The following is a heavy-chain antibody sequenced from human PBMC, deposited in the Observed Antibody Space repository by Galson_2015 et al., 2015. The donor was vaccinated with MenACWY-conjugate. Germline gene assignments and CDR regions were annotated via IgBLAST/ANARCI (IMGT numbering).Heavy chain of an antibody. V-gene: IGHV3-33*03. CDR3: ATVAKGRRNLGVLLRRRLYAMDV. CDR1: GFKFNTYG. D-gene: IGHD5-24*01. Sequence: SLRLSCAASGFKFNTYGMHWVRQAPGKGLEWMAVIWYDGSQKYYADSVRGRFIISRDNSNNTVYLQMDSLRAGDTAVYHCATVAKGRRNLGVLLRRRLYAMDVWGQGTTVTVSS. CDR2: IWYDGSQK. J-gene: IGHJ6*02.